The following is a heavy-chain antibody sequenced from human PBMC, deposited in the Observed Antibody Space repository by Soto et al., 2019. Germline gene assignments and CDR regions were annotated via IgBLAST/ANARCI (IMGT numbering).Heavy chain of an antibody. V-gene: IGHV4-34*01. CDR1: GGSFSGYY. D-gene: IGHD2-15*01. Sequence: SETLSLTCAVYGGSFSGYYWSWIRQPPGKGLEWIGEINHSGSTNYNPSLKSRVTISVDTSKNQFSLKLSSVTAADTAVYYCARTRRRDIVVVVAATLYFDYWGQGTLVTVSS. CDR3: ARTRRRDIVVVVAATLYFDY. J-gene: IGHJ4*02. CDR2: INHSGST.